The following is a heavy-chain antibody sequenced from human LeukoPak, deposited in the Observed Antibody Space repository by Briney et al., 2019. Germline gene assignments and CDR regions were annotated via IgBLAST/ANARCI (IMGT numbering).Heavy chain of an antibody. CDR2: VSYSGNTQ. J-gene: IGHJ4*02. CDR3: AKEACSGRCSSDYFDC. CDR1: GFTFSRYE. V-gene: IGHV3-30*18. Sequence: GGSLRLSCAASGFTFSRYEMNWVRQAPGKGLEWVAVVSYSGNTQYYADSVKGRFTVSRDNSKNTLFLQMNSLRAEDTALYHCAKEACSGRCSSDYFDCWGQGTLVTVSS. D-gene: IGHD2-15*01.